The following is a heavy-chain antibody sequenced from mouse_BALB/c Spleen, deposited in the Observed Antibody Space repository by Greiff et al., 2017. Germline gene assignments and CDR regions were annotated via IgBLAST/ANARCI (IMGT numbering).Heavy chain of an antibody. CDR2: IYWDDDK. D-gene: IGHD1-1*01. CDR1: GFSLSTSGMG. Sequence: QVTLKESGPGILQPSQTLSLTCSFSGFSLSTSGMGVSWIRQPSGKGLEWLAHIYWDDDKRYNPSLKSRLTISKDTSRNQVFLKITSVDTADTATYYCARYYYGSLDYWGQGTTLTVSS. J-gene: IGHJ2*01. V-gene: IGHV8-12*01. CDR3: ARYYYGSLDY.